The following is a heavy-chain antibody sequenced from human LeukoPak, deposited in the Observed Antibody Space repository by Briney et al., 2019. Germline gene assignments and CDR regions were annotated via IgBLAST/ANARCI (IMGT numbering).Heavy chain of an antibody. CDR1: GFTYSSYG. Sequence: GGSLRLSCAASGFTYSSYGMHWVRQAPGKGLEWVAVISYDGSNKYYADSVKGRFTISRDNSKNTLYLQMNSLRAEDTAVYYCAKVGRIEWELPYYFDYWGQGTLVTVSS. CDR3: AKVGRIEWELPYYFDY. J-gene: IGHJ4*02. V-gene: IGHV3-30*18. D-gene: IGHD1-26*01. CDR2: ISYDGSNK.